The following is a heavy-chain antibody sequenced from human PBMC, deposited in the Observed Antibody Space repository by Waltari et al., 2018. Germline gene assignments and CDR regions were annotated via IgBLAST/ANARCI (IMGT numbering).Heavy chain of an antibody. Sequence: QVQLQQWGAGLLKPSETLSLTCAVYGGSFSGYYWSWIRQPPGKGLEWIGEINHSGSTNYNPSLKSRVTISVDTSKNQCSLKLSSVTAADTAVYYCASAGSGDYWGQGTLVTVSS. CDR3: ASAGSGDY. D-gene: IGHD6-13*01. CDR1: GGSFSGYY. CDR2: INHSGST. J-gene: IGHJ4*02. V-gene: IGHV4-34*01.